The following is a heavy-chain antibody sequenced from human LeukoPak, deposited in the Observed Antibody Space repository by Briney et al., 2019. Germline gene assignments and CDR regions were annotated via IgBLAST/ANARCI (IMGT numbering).Heavy chain of an antibody. CDR2: IYYSGST. CDR3: ARASSGSGYYYYGMDV. J-gene: IGHJ6*04. V-gene: IGHV4-30-4*01. CDR1: GGSISSGDYY. D-gene: IGHD3-10*01. Sequence: SQTLSLTCTVSGGSISSGDYYWSWIRQPPGKGLEWIGYIYYSGSTYYNPSLKSRVTISVDTSKNQFSLKLSSVTAADTAVYHCARASSGSGYYYYGMDVWGKGTTVTVSS.